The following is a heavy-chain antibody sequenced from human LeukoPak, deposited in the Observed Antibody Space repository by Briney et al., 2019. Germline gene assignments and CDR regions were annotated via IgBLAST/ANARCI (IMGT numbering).Heavy chain of an antibody. Sequence: SETLSLTCTVSGGSISSSSYYWGWIRQPPGKGLEWIGSIYYSGSTYYNPSLKSRVTISVDTSKNQFSLKLSSVTAADTAVYYXXXXPNYYDSSGYYSFDYWGQGTLVTVSS. CDR3: XXXPNYYDSSGYYSFDY. D-gene: IGHD3-22*01. V-gene: IGHV4-39*01. J-gene: IGHJ4*02. CDR1: GGSISSSSYY. CDR2: IYYSGST.